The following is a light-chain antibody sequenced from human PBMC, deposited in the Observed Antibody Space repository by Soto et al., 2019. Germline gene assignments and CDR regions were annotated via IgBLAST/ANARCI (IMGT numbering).Light chain of an antibody. CDR3: SSYTSSGTYV. Sequence: LTQPASVSGSPGQSITVSCTGTGSDVGGYNYVSWYQQHPGKAPKVIIYEVRNRPSGVSDRFSGSKSGNTASLTISGLQAEDEADYYCSSYTSSGTYVFGTGTKVTVL. CDR2: EVR. V-gene: IGLV2-14*01. CDR1: GSDVGGYNY. J-gene: IGLJ1*01.